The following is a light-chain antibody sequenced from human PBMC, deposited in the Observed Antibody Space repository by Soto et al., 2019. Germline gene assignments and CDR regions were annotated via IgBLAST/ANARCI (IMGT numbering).Light chain of an antibody. CDR3: SSYTSSSTPYV. CDR2: DVS. V-gene: IGLV2-14*01. CDR1: SSDVGGYHY. Sequence: QSALTQPASVSGSPGQSSTISCTGTSSDVGGYHYVSWYQQHPGKAPKLMIYDVSNRPSGVSNRCSGSNSGNTASLTISGLQTEDEAKYSRSSYTSSSTPYVFGTRTKLTVL. J-gene: IGLJ1*01.